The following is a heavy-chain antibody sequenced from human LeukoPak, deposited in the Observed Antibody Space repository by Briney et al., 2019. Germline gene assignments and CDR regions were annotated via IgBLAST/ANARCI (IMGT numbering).Heavy chain of an antibody. D-gene: IGHD3-10*02. CDR1: GYTFNNFF. Sequence: GASVKVSCKASGYTFNNFFISWVRQAPGQGLEWVGWISPHSHTAHYAEKFQGRVTMTTDTSTTTVYMELRSLRSDDTAVYFCVRGQTMYYWGQGTPVTVSS. CDR3: VRGQTMYY. CDR2: ISPHSHTA. J-gene: IGHJ4*02. V-gene: IGHV1-18*01.